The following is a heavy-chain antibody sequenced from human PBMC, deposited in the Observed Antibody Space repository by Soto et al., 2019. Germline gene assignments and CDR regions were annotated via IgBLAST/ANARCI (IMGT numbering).Heavy chain of an antibody. Sequence: SGPTLVNPTQTLTLTCTFSGFSLSTSGVGVGWIRQPPGKALEWLALIYWDDDKRYSPSLKTRQTSTKDSSKSQGILTMTNMGPVNTATYYCAHRRRSEGYSSSWDWGQGTLVTVSS. CDR2: IYWDDDK. CDR1: GFSLSTSGVG. CDR3: AHRRRSEGYSSSWD. J-gene: IGHJ4*02. D-gene: IGHD6-13*01. V-gene: IGHV2-5*02.